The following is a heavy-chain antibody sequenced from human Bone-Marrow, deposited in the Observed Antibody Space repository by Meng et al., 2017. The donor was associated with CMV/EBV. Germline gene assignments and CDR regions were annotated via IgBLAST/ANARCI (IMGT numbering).Heavy chain of an antibody. J-gene: IGHJ4*02. CDR1: GLIFSSYS. CDR2: ISSSSTYI. Sequence: GGSLRLSCAVSGLIFSSYSMNWVRQAPEKRLEWVSSISSSSTYISYADSVKGRFTISRDNTKNSLYLQMNSLRAEDTAVYYCAGGIVVTTNWGQGTLVTVSS. V-gene: IGHV3-21*01. CDR3: AGGIVVTTN. D-gene: IGHD2-15*01.